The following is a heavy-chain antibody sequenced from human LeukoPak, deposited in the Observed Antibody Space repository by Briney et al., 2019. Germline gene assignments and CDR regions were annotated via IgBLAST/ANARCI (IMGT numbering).Heavy chain of an antibody. CDR2: IYYSGST. J-gene: IGHJ4*02. V-gene: IGHV4-61*05. Sequence: PSETLSLTCTVSGGSISSSSYYWSWIRQPPGKGLEWIGYIYYSGSTNYNPSLKSRVTISVDTSKNQFSLKLSSVTAADTAVYYCARLRSGVNPILIYPDYWGQGTLVTVSS. CDR3: ARLRSGVNPILIYPDY. CDR1: GGSISSSSYY. D-gene: IGHD3/OR15-3a*01.